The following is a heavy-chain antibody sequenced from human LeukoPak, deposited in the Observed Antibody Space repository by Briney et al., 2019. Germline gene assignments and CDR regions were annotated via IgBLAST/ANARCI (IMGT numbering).Heavy chain of an antibody. CDR2: MNPNSGNT. CDR3: ASGFRGVIITAYYYYYYMDV. D-gene: IGHD3-10*01. CDR1: GYTFTSYD. J-gene: IGHJ6*03. Sequence: ASVKVSCKASGYTFTSYDINWVRQATGQGLEWMGWMNPNSGNTGYAQKFQGRVTMTRITSISTAYMELSSLRSEDTAVYYCASGFRGVIITAYYYYYYMDVWGKGTTVTVSS. V-gene: IGHV1-8*01.